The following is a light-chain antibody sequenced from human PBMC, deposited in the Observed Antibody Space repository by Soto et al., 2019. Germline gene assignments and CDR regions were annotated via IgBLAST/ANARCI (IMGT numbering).Light chain of an antibody. CDR1: QSVRSN. CDR2: GAS. J-gene: IGKJ1*01. V-gene: IGKV3-15*01. CDR3: QQYNNWPSWT. Sequence: EIVMTHSPATMSVSPWEIATLSCGASQSVRSNLAWYQQKPGQAPRLLIYGASTRATGIPARFSGSGSGTEFTLNISSLQSEDFAVYYCQQYNNWPSWTFGQGTKVDIK.